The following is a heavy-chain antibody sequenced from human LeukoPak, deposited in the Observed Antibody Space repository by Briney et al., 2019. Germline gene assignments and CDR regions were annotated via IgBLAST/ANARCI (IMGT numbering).Heavy chain of an antibody. J-gene: IGHJ3*02. CDR1: GFTFSSYG. Sequence: GGSLRLSCAASGFTFSSYGMHWVRQAPGKGLEWVAFIRFDGSNKYYADSVKGRFTISRDNSKNTLYPQMNSLRAEDTAVYYCAKDYYASGDAFDIWGQGTMVIVSS. D-gene: IGHD3-10*01. V-gene: IGHV3-30*02. CDR2: IRFDGSNK. CDR3: AKDYYASGDAFDI.